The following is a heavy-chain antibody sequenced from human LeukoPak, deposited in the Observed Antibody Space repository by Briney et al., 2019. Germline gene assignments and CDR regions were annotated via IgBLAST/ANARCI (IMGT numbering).Heavy chain of an antibody. V-gene: IGHV1-2*02. CDR1: GYTFTGYY. CDR2: INPNSGGT. D-gene: IGHD4-17*01. J-gene: IGHJ3*02. CDR3: AREKATVTVNDAFDI. Sequence: VASVKVSCKASGYTFTGYYMHWVRQAPGQGLEWMGWINPNSGGTNYAQKFQGRVTMTRDASISTACMELSRLRSDDTAVYYCAREKATVTVNDAFDIWGQGTMVTVSS.